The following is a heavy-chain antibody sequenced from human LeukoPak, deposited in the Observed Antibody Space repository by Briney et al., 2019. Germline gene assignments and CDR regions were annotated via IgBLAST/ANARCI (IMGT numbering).Heavy chain of an antibody. CDR1: GYMLTSYD. Sequence: ASVKVSCKASGYMLTSYDMNWERQATGQGPEYMGWMNPASGNTGYAQKFQGRVTMTWDTSINTAYMELRSLRYEDTAVYYCARPTNRPSRYYGMDVWGQGTAVTVSS. D-gene: IGHD2-8*01. V-gene: IGHV1-8*01. CDR3: ARPTNRPSRYYGMDV. CDR2: MNPASGNT. J-gene: IGHJ6*02.